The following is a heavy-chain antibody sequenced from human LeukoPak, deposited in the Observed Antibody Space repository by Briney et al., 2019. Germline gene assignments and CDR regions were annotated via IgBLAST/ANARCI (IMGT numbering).Heavy chain of an antibody. V-gene: IGHV1-2*02. Sequence: ASVKVSCKASGYIFSGYYMHWLRQAPGQGLEWMGWINPHSGGTHYAQKFQGRVTMTRDTSVSTAYMELSSLRSEDTAVYYCARAVERALTGKKLNDYYYYMDVWGKGTTVTISS. CDR2: INPHSGGT. CDR3: ARAVERALTGKKLNDYYYYMDV. CDR1: GYIFSGYY. J-gene: IGHJ6*03. D-gene: IGHD3-9*01.